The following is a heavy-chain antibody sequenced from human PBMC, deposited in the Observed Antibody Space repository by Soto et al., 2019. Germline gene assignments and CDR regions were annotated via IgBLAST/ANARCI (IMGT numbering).Heavy chain of an antibody. CDR3: ARGPSPAARDY. V-gene: IGHV4-34*01. D-gene: IGHD6-13*01. CDR1: GGSFSGYY. J-gene: IGHJ4*02. Sequence: QVQLQPWGAGLLKPSETLSLTCAVYGGSFSGYYWSWIRQPPGKGLEWIGEINHSGSTNYNPSLKSRVTISVDTSKNQFSLKLSSVTAADTAVYYCARGPSPAARDYWGQGTLVTVSS. CDR2: INHSGST.